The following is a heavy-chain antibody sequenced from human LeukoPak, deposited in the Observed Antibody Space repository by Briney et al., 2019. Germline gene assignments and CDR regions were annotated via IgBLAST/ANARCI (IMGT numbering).Heavy chain of an antibody. CDR1: GFSISSGYY. V-gene: IGHV4-38-2*02. J-gene: IGHJ4*02. Sequence: SETLSLTCTVSGFSISSGYYWGWIRQPPGKGLEWIGSMYYSGSTYYNPSLKSRITMSVDTSKNQFSLKLSSVTAADTAVYYCTRVGDYALKDWGQGTLVTVSS. CDR3: TRVGDYALKD. D-gene: IGHD3-16*01. CDR2: MYYSGST.